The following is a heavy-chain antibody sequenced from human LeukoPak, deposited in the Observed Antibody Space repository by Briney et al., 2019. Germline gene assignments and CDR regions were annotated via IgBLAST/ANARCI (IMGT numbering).Heavy chain of an antibody. Sequence: ASVKVSCKASGYTFTGDYMHWVRQAPGQGLEWMGRINPNSGGTNYAQKFQGRVTMTRDTSISTAYMELSRLRSDDTAVYYCARDSCSGGSCYYVYWGQGTLVTVSS. CDR1: GYTFTGDY. J-gene: IGHJ4*02. V-gene: IGHV1-2*06. CDR2: INPNSGGT. D-gene: IGHD2-15*01. CDR3: ARDSCSGGSCYYVY.